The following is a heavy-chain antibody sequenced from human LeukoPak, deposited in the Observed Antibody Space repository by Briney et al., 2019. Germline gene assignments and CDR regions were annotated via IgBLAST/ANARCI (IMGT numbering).Heavy chain of an antibody. Sequence: TSETLSLTCTVSGGSISSGYYWTWIRQPPGKGLEWMGFISYTGNTYYKSSLKSRITMSVDTSKSHFSLNLSSVTAADTAVYYCARAPSFGSTSRFDLWGRGTLVTVSS. J-gene: IGHJ2*01. V-gene: IGHV4-31*03. CDR1: GGSISSGYY. D-gene: IGHD6-13*01. CDR3: ARAPSFGSTSRFDL. CDR2: ISYTGNT.